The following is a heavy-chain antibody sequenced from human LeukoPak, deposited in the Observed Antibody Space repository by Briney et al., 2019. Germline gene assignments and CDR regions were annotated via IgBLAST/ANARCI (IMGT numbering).Heavy chain of an antibody. CDR3: ARGHYDILTGNYKWTPDY. J-gene: IGHJ4*02. CDR2: IHSGGSDI. Sequence: GGSLRLSCAASGFTFNTYKMNWVRQAPGRGLEWVSSIHSGGSDIYYADSVKGRFTVSRDNAKNSLFLQLNSLRAEDTALYYCARGHYDILTGNYKWTPDYWGQGTLVTVSS. V-gene: IGHV3-21*06. CDR1: GFTFNTYK. D-gene: IGHD3-9*01.